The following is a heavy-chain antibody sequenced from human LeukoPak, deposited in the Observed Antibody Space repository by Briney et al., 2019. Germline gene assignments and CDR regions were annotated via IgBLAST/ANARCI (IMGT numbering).Heavy chain of an antibody. V-gene: IGHV3-48*04. CDR2: ISSTSSTI. Sequence: GGSLRLSCAASGFTFSSYSVSWVRQAPGKGLAWVSYISSTSSTIYYADSVKGRFTISRDNAKNSLYLQVNSLRAEDTAVYYCARLYYYDSTGYYYPWGQGTQVTVSS. CDR3: ARLYYYDSTGYYYP. J-gene: IGHJ5*02. CDR1: GFTFSSYS. D-gene: IGHD3-22*01.